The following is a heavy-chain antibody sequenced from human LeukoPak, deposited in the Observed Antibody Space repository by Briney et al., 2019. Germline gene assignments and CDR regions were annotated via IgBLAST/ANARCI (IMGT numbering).Heavy chain of an antibody. CDR2: VYYSGRT. Sequence: SETLSLTCTVSGASISSSSHYWGWIRQPPGKELQWIASVYYSGRTNYNPSLKSRVTISVDTSEKQFSLQVNSVTAADTAVYYCARQGSAYYFDFWGQGLPVTVSS. V-gene: IGHV4-39*01. D-gene: IGHD2-15*01. CDR3: ARQGSAYYFDF. CDR1: GASISSSSHY. J-gene: IGHJ4*02.